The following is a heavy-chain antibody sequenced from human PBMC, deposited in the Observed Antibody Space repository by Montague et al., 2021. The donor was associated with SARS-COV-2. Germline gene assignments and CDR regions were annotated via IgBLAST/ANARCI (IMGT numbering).Heavy chain of an antibody. V-gene: IGHV4-59*01. CDR3: ARTRGYDPLFDF. J-gene: IGHJ4*02. D-gene: IGHD5-12*01. CDR2: IYYSGST. Sequence: SETLSLTCTVSGGSISSYYWSWIRQPPGKGLEWIGYIYYSGSTNYSPSLKSRVTISVDTSKKQFSLQLSSVTAADTAVYYCARTRGYDPLFDFWGQGTLVTVSS. CDR1: GGSISSYY.